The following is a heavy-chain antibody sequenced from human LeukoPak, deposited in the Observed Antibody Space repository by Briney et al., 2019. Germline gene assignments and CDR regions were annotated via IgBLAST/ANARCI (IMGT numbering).Heavy chain of an antibody. CDR2: INPNSGDT. D-gene: IGHD5-12*01. CDR1: GYTFTGYY. CDR3: ARDYGGSYFDY. J-gene: IGHJ4*02. Sequence: GASVKVSCKASGYTFTGYYMHWVRQAPGQGLEWMGWINPNSGDTNYAQKFQGRVTMTRDTSISTAYMELSRLRSDDTAVYYCARDYGGSYFDYWGQGTLVTVSS. V-gene: IGHV1-2*02.